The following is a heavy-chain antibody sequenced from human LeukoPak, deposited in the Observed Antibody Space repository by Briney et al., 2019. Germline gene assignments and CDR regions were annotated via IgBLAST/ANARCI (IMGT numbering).Heavy chain of an antibody. CDR1: GFTFSTYN. J-gene: IGHJ4*02. V-gene: IGHV3-48*01. CDR2: ISSGSSTI. CDR3: ARGSQSDY. Sequence: PGGSLRLSCAASGFTFSTYNMKWVRQAPGKGLEWVSYISSGSSTIYYADSVKGRFTISRDNAKNSLYLQMNSLRAEDTAVYYCARGSQSDYWGQGTLVTVSS.